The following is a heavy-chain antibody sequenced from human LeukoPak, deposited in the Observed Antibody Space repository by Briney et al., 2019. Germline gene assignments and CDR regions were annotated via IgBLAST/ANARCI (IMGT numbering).Heavy chain of an antibody. D-gene: IGHD3-16*02. CDR3: ARDKYDYVWGSYRYSWYFDY. Sequence: GGSLRLSCAASGFTFSSYAMHWVRQAPGKGLEWVAVISYDGSNKYYADSVKGRFTISRDNSKNTLYLQMNSLRAEDTAVYYCARDKYDYVWGSYRYSWYFDYWGQGTLVTVSS. CDR1: GFTFSSYA. J-gene: IGHJ4*02. V-gene: IGHV3-30*04. CDR2: ISYDGSNK.